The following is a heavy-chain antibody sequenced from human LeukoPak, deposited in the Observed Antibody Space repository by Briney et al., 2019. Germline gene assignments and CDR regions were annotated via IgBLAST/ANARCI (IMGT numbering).Heavy chain of an antibody. V-gene: IGHV1-69*02. CDR2: IIPILGIA. CDR3: ARGPRGYSYGYHPD. CDR1: GGTFSSHT. Sequence: SVKVSCKASGGTFSSHTISWVRQAPGQGLEWMGRIIPILGIANYAQKFQGRVTITAGKSTSTAYMELSSLRSEGTAVYYCARGPRGYSYGYHPDWGQGTLVTVSS. J-gene: IGHJ4*02. D-gene: IGHD5-18*01.